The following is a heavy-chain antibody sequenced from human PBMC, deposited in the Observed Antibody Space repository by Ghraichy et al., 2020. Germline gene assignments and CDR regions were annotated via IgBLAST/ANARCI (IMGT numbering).Heavy chain of an antibody. D-gene: IGHD5-18*01. CDR3: ARGVYSVRYYYGMDV. Sequence: GGSLRLSCAASGFTFSSYSMNWVRQAPGKGLEWVSSISSSSSYIYYADSVKGRFTISRDNAKNSLYLQMNSLRAEDTAVYYCARGVYSVRYYYGMDVWGQGTTVTVSS. CDR1: GFTFSSYS. V-gene: IGHV3-21*01. CDR2: ISSSSSYI. J-gene: IGHJ6*02.